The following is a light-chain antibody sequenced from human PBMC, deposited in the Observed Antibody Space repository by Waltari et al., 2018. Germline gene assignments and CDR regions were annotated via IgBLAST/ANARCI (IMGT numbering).Light chain of an antibody. J-gene: IGLJ2*01. CDR3: AVWDARLNCPV. Sequence: QSVLTQPPSASGTAGQRGTITCRGTSYNDGGSTEQGYQQVPGTAPNLLINDRNQRASGVPDRFSGSTSGTSASLAISGLQSEDEADYFCAVWDARLNCPVFGGGTKLTVL. V-gene: IGLV1-44*01. CDR2: DRN. CDR1: SYNDGGST.